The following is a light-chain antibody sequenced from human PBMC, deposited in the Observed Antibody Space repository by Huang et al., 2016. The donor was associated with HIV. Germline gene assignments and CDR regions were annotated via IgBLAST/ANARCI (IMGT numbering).Light chain of an antibody. Sequence: EIVLTQSPAILSLSPGERATLSCRASQSVSSYLSWYQQKPGQAPRRLIYNASNRANGIPARFSGRGSGTDFPLTISSLEPEDFAVYYCQQRSNSFLTFGGGTKVEIK. CDR1: QSVSSY. CDR2: NAS. CDR3: QQRSNSFLT. J-gene: IGKJ4*01. V-gene: IGKV3-11*01.